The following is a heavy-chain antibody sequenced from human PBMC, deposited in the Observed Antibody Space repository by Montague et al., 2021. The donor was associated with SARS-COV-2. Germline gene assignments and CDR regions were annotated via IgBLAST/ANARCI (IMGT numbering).Heavy chain of an antibody. V-gene: IGHV4-59*01. Sequence: SETLSLTCTVSGGSISSYYWSWIRQPPGKGLEWIGYMSYSGTTNYNPSLRSRLTMSIDTSKSQLSLKLNSLTAADTAMYYCARGRDNDCPLDYWGQGTLVTVSS. J-gene: IGHJ4*02. CDR1: GGSISSYY. CDR2: MSYSGTT. D-gene: IGHD1-1*01. CDR3: ARGRDNDCPLDY.